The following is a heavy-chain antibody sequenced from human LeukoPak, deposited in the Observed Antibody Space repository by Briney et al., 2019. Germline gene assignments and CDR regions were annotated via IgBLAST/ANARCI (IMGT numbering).Heavy chain of an antibody. V-gene: IGHV3-48*01. CDR2: ISSSSSTI. Sequence: PGGSLRLSCAASGFTFSSYSMNWVRQAPGKGLEWVSYISSSSSTIYYADSVKGRFTISRDNAKNSLYLQMNSLRAEDTAVYYCARGARYYDFWLDYWGQGTLVTVFS. J-gene: IGHJ4*02. CDR3: ARGARYYDFWLDY. CDR1: GFTFSSYS. D-gene: IGHD3-3*01.